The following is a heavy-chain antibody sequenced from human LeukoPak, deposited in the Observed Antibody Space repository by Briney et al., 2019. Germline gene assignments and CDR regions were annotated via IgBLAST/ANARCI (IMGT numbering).Heavy chain of an antibody. CDR1: GYTFTRYY. D-gene: IGHD6-13*01. V-gene: IGHV1-2*02. CDR2: INPNSGGT. J-gene: IGHJ2*01. CDR3: ASGPEGYSSSWYPRLNWYFDL. Sequence: ASVKVSCKASGYTFTRYYMHWVRQAPGQGLEWMGWINPNSGGTNYAQKFQGRVTMTRDTSISTAYMELSRLRSDDTAVYYCASGPEGYSSSWYPRLNWYFDLWGRGTLVTVSS.